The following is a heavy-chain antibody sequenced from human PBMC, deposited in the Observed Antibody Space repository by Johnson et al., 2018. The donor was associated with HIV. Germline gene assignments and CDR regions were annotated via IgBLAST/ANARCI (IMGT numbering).Heavy chain of an antibody. D-gene: IGHD6-19*01. CDR3: AKIIGYSSGLEI. CDR1: GFTFSDYY. V-gene: IGHV3-NL1*01. CDR2: INSAGSST. J-gene: IGHJ3*02. Sequence: QVQLVESGGGLVKPGGSLRLSCVASGFTFSDYYMTWIRQAPGKGLEWVSRINSAGSSTVYADSVKGRFTISRDNSKNTLYLQMNSLRAEDTAVYYCAKIIGYSSGLEIWGQGTMVTVSS.